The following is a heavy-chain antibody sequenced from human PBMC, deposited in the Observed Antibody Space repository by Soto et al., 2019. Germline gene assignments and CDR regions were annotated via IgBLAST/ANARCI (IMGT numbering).Heavy chain of an antibody. CDR1: GFTFTSYG. V-gene: IGHV1-18*01. CDR2: ISAYNGNT. Sequence: QVQLVQSGAEVKKPGASVKVSCKASGFTFTSYGLSWVRQAPRQGAWWMGWISAYNGNTNYAQQLQGRVTMTTDTSTSTAVMYLRSLRYDDTAVYYCARDEYGDPGYWGQGTLVTVSS. CDR3: ARDEYGDPGY. J-gene: IGHJ4*02. D-gene: IGHD4-17*01.